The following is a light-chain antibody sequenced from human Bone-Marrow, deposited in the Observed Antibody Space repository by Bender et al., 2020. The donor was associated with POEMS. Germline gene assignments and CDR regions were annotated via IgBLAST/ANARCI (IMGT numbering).Light chain of an antibody. J-gene: IGLJ2*01. V-gene: IGLV2-11*01. CDR1: NDNVGGYHY. Sequence: QSALTQPRSVSGSPGQSVTISCTGTNDNVGGYHYVSWYQQHPDKAPRLLIYDVTKRPSGVPYRFSGSKSGNTASLTITGLQAEDETDYYCSSYAGSNSVIFGGGTKLPGL. CDR3: SSYAGSNSVI. CDR2: DVT.